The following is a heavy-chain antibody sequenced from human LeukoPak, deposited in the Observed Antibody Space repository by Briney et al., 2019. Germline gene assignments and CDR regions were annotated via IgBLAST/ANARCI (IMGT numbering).Heavy chain of an antibody. D-gene: IGHD2-15*01. Sequence: ASVTVSFKASGYTFTSYGISWVRQAPGQGLEWMGWISAYNGNTNYPQKLQGRVTMTTDTSTSTAYMELRSLRSDDTAVYYRARIAALDAFDIWGQGTMVTVSS. CDR3: ARIAALDAFDI. J-gene: IGHJ3*02. V-gene: IGHV1-18*04. CDR2: ISAYNGNT. CDR1: GYTFTSYG.